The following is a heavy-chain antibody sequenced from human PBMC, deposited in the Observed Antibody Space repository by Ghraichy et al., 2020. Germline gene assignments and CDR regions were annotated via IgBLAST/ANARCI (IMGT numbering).Heavy chain of an antibody. J-gene: IGHJ3*02. CDR1: GGSISSSSYY. D-gene: IGHD3-3*01. Sequence: TCTVPGGSISSSSYYWGWIRQPPGKGLEWIGSIYYSGSTYYNPSLKSRVTISVDTSKNQFSLKLSSVTAADTAVYYCARQMGRTSYYDFWSGYSLPTIDAFDIWGQGTMVTVSS. V-gene: IGHV4-39*01. CDR2: IYYSGST. CDR3: ARQMGRTSYYDFWSGYSLPTIDAFDI.